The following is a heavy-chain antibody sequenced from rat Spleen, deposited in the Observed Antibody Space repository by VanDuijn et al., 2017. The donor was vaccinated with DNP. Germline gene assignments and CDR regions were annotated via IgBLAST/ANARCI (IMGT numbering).Heavy chain of an antibody. CDR1: GFTFSDYY. J-gene: IGHJ2*01. CDR2: ISTGGGST. Sequence: EVQLVESGGGLVQPGRSLKLSCAASGFTFSDYYMAWVRQAPTKGLEWVAYISTGGGSTYYRDSVKGRFTIPRDNAKSTLYLQMDSLRSEDTATYYCTTAGSYGFDYWGQGVMVTVSS. V-gene: IGHV5-27*01. CDR3: TTAGSYGFDY. D-gene: IGHD1-2*01.